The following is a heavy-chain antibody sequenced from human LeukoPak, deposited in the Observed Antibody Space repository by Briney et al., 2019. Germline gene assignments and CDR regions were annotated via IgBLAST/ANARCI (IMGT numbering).Heavy chain of an antibody. D-gene: IGHD3-10*01. J-gene: IGHJ4*02. V-gene: IGHV4-39*01. Sequence: SETLSLTCTVSGGSISSSSYYWGWIRQPPGKGLEWIGGIYYSGSTYYNPSLKSRVTISVDTSKNQFSLKLSSVTAADTAVYYCARHAAAMVRGVIDYWGQGTLVTVSS. CDR3: ARHAAAMVRGVIDY. CDR2: IYYSGST. CDR1: GGSISSSSYY.